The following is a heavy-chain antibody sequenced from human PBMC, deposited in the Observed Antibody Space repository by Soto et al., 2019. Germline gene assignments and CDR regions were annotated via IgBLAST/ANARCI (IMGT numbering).Heavy chain of an antibody. D-gene: IGHD3-3*01. CDR3: ARAPRITIFGVMYYFDY. Sequence: SETLSLTCTVSGGSISSYYWSWIRQPPGKGLEWIGYIYYSGSTNYNPSLKSRVTISVDTSKNQFSLKLSSVTAADTAVYYCARAPRITIFGVMYYFDYWGQGTLVTVSS. CDR2: IYYSGST. V-gene: IGHV4-59*01. J-gene: IGHJ4*02. CDR1: GGSISSYY.